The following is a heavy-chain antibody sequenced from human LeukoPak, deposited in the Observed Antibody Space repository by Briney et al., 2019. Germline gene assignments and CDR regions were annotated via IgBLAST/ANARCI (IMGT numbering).Heavy chain of an antibody. CDR2: INPSGGST. V-gene: IGHV1-46*01. CDR1: GYTFTSYY. Sequence: ASVKVSCKASGYTFTSYYMHWLRQAPGQGLEWMGIINPSGGSTSYAQKFQGRVTMTRDTSTSTVYMELSSLRSEDTAVYYCARDWENYDSSGYYVFWGQGTLVTVSS. J-gene: IGHJ4*02. CDR3: ARDWENYDSSGYYVF. D-gene: IGHD3-22*01.